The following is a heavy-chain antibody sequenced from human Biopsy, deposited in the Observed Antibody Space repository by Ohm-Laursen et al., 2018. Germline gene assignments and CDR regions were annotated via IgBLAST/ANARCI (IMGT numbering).Heavy chain of an antibody. Sequence: GSLRLSCAASGFTVSSNYMSWVRQAPGKGLEWVSVIYSGGSTYYEDSVKGRFTISRDNSKNTLYLQMNSLRAEDTAVYYCARSGWPENDAFDIWGQGTMVTVSS. J-gene: IGHJ3*02. CDR2: IYSGGST. CDR3: ARSGWPENDAFDI. D-gene: IGHD6-19*01. V-gene: IGHV3-53*01. CDR1: GFTVSSNY.